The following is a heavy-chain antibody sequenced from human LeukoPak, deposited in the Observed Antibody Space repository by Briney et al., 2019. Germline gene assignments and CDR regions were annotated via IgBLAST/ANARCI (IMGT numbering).Heavy chain of an antibody. CDR2: IKQDGSEK. J-gene: IGHJ4*02. CDR1: GFTFSIYW. V-gene: IGHV3-7*01. CDR3: ARGSPYFYGTDLAY. D-gene: IGHD3-10*01. Sequence: GGSLRLSCAASGFTFSIYWMTWVRQAPGEGLEWVANIKQDGSEKYYVDSVKGRFTISRDNAKNSLYLQMNRLRAEDTAVYYCARGSPYFYGTDLAYWGQGTLVTVSS.